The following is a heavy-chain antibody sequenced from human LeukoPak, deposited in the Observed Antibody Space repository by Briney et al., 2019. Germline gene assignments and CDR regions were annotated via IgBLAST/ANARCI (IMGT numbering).Heavy chain of an antibody. J-gene: IGHJ6*02. CDR1: GFTFSSYA. CDR2: ISYDGSNK. V-gene: IGHV3-30-3*01. CDR3: ARENYGMDV. Sequence: PGRSLRLSCAASGFTFSSYAMHWVRQAPGKGLEWVAVISYDGSNKYYADSVKGRFTISRDNSKNTLYLQMNSLRAEDTAVYYCARENYGMDVWGQGTTVTVSS.